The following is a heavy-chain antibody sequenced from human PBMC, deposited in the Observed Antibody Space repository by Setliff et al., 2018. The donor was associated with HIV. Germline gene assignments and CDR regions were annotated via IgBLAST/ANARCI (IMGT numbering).Heavy chain of an antibody. CDR3: ASLDGSESPYIYYYYMDV. CDR1: GGSMSTYY. CDR2: IYTSGST. V-gene: IGHV4-4*08. J-gene: IGHJ6*03. D-gene: IGHD3-10*01. Sequence: PSETLSLTCTVSGGSMSTYYWSWIRQPPGKGLEWIGSIYTSGSTNYNPSLRSRVTISVDTSKNHFSLRLSSVTAADTAVYYCASLDGSESPYIYYYYMDVWGEGTAVTVSS.